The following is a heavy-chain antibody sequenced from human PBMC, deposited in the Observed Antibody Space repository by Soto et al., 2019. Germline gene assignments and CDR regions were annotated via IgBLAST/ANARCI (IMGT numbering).Heavy chain of an antibody. CDR3: ARLPKVVTTGYFDC. V-gene: IGHV4-39*01. J-gene: IGHJ4*02. CDR1: GGSISSSSYY. D-gene: IGHD4-4*01. CDR2: IYYSGST. Sequence: QLQLQESGPGLVKPSETLSLTCTVSGGSISSSSYYWGWIRQPPGKGLEWIGSIYYSGSTYYNPSLKSRVTISVDTSKNQFSLKLSSVTAADTAVYYCARLPKVVTTGYFDCWGQGTLVTVSS.